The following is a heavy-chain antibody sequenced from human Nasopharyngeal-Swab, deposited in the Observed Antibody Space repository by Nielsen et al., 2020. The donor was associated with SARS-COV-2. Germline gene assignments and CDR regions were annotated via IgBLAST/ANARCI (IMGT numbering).Heavy chain of an antibody. J-gene: IGHJ6*03. CDR1: GGSISSSSYY. V-gene: IGHV4-39*07. D-gene: IGHD3-10*01. CDR3: ARERGRGGIWNYYYYYMDV. CDR2: IYDSGST. Sequence: GSLRLSCTVSGGSISSSSYYWGWIRQRPGKGLEWIGSIYDSGSTYYNPSLKSRVTISVDTSKNQFSLKLSSVTAADTAVYYCARERGRGGIWNYYYYYMDVWGKGTTVTVSS.